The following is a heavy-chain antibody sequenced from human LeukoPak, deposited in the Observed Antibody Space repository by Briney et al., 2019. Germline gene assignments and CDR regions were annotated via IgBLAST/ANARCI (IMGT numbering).Heavy chain of an antibody. J-gene: IGHJ4*02. V-gene: IGHV1-18*01. CDR3: ARDVGFGEFSEDHRY. D-gene: IGHD3-10*01. CDR1: GYTFTSYG. Sequence: GASVKVSCKASGYTFTSYGISWVRQAPGQGLEWTGWISAYNGNTNYAQKLQGRVTMTTDTSTSTAYMELRSLRSDDTAVYYCARDVGFGEFSEDHRYWGQGTLVTVSS. CDR2: ISAYNGNT.